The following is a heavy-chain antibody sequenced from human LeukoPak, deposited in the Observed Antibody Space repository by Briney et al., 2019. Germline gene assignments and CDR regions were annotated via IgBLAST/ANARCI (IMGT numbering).Heavy chain of an antibody. J-gene: IGHJ4*02. CDR2: INHSGST. CDR1: GGSFSGYY. Sequence: SETLSLTCAVYGGSFSGYYWSWIRQPPGKGLEWIGEINHSGSTNYNPSLKSRVTISVDTSKNQFSLKLYSVTAADTAVYYCARDGDYYDSSGSFDSWGQGTLVTVSS. V-gene: IGHV4-34*01. CDR3: ARDGDYYDSSGSFDS. D-gene: IGHD3-22*01.